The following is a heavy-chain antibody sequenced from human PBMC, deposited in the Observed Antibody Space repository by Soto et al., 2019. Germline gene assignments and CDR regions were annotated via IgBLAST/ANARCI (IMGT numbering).Heavy chain of an antibody. CDR2: ISYDGSNK. D-gene: IGHD3-16*01. V-gene: IGHV3-30*03. J-gene: IGHJ4*02. CDR1: GFTFSSYG. CDR3: ARDLSFGSLDFDY. Sequence: PGGSLRLSYAASGFTFSSYGMHWVRQAPGKGLEWVAVISYDGSNKYYADSVKGRFTISRDNSKNTVFLQMNSLRAEDTAVYYCARDLSFGSLDFDYWGRGTLVTVSS.